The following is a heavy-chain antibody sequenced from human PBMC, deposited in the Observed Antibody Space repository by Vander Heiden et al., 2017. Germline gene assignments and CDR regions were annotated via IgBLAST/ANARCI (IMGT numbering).Heavy chain of an antibody. V-gene: IGHV4-34*01. CDR1: GGSFSGYY. J-gene: IGHJ4*02. Sequence: QVQLQQWGAGLLKPSETLSLTCAVSGGSFSGYYWSWIRQPPGKGLEWIGEINHSGSTNYNPSLKSRVTISVDTSKNQFSLKLSSVTAADTAVYYCARGRSLRARFDYWGQGTLVTVSS. CDR3: ARGRSLRARFDY. CDR2: INHSGST.